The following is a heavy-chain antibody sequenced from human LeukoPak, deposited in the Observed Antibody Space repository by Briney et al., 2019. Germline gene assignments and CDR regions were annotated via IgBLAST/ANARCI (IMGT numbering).Heavy chain of an antibody. CDR3: ARSLGYDSSGYYLAY. Sequence: SETLSLTCTVSGGSISSYYWSWIRQPPGKGLEWIGYIYYSGSTNYNPSLKSRVTISVDTSKNQFSLKLSSVTAADTAVYYCARSLGYDSSGYYLAYWGQGTLVTVSS. CDR1: GGSISSYY. CDR2: IYYSGST. V-gene: IGHV4-59*01. J-gene: IGHJ4*02. D-gene: IGHD3-22*01.